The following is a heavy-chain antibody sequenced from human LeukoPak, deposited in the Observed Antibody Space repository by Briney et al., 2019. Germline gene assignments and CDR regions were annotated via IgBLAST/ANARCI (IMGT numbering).Heavy chain of an antibody. Sequence: ASVKVSCKASGYTFTSYAMNWVRQAPGQGLEWMGWINTNTGNPTYAQGFTGRFVFSLDTSVSTAYLQISSLKAEDTAVYYCARDWLSYYYDRSGYPFDYWGQGTLVTVSS. CDR1: GYTFTSYA. CDR3: ARDWLSYYYDRSGYPFDY. J-gene: IGHJ4*02. D-gene: IGHD3-22*01. CDR2: INTNTGNP. V-gene: IGHV7-4-1*02.